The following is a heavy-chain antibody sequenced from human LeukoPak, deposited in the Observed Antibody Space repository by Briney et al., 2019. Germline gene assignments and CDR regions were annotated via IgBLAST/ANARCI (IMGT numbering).Heavy chain of an antibody. J-gene: IGHJ4*02. Sequence: PSETLSLTCAVYGGSFSGYYWSWIRQPPGKGLEWIGEINHSGSTNYNPSLKSRVTISVDTSKNQFSLKLSSVTAADTAVYYCARAHSGAVFFDYWGQGTLVTVSS. CDR1: GGSFSGYY. V-gene: IGHV4-34*01. CDR3: ARAHSGAVFFDY. D-gene: IGHD3-10*01. CDR2: INHSGST.